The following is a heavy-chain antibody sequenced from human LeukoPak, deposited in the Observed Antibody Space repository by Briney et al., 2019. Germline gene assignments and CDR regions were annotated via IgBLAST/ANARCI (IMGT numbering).Heavy chain of an antibody. CDR1: GFTFGKYW. Sequence: TGGSLRLSWVASGFTFGKYWRIWVGQAPGKGLEWVANIKLDGSEKNYVDSVKGRFTISRDNTKNSLYLQMNSLRAEDTAVFYCARDQYDTWSRRGNFDSWGQGTLVIVSS. CDR3: ARDQYDTWSRRGNFDS. V-gene: IGHV3-7*03. J-gene: IGHJ4*02. D-gene: IGHD3-3*01. CDR2: IKLDGSEK.